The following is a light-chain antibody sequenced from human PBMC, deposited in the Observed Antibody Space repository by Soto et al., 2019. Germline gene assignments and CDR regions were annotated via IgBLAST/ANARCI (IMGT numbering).Light chain of an antibody. CDR1: SSDVGGYNY. CDR2: EVS. J-gene: IGLJ2*01. CDR3: SSYTNSSTVV. Sequence: QSALTQPASVSGSPGQSITISCTGTSSDVGGYNYVSWYQQHPGKAPNLMIYEVSNRPSGVSNRFSGSKSGNTAPLTISGRPAEDEADYYCSSYTNSSTVVFGGGTKLTVL. V-gene: IGLV2-14*01.